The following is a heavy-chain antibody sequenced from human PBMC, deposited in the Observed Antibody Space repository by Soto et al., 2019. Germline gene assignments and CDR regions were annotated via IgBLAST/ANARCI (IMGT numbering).Heavy chain of an antibody. Sequence: QVQLVQSGAEVKKPGASVKVSCKASGYTFTGYYMHWVRQAPGQGLEWMGWINPNSGGTNYAQKFQGRVTMTRDTSISTAYMELSRLRSDDTAVYYCARDHVDIVATKKCGFDPWGQGTLVTVSS. V-gene: IGHV1-2*02. J-gene: IGHJ5*02. CDR1: GYTFTGYY. CDR2: INPNSGGT. CDR3: ARDHVDIVATKKCGFDP. D-gene: IGHD5-12*01.